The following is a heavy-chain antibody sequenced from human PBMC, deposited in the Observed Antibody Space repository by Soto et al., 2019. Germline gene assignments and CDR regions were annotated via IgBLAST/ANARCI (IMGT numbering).Heavy chain of an antibody. V-gene: IGHV1-69*13. J-gene: IGHJ6*02. CDR3: ARGNIDGAILSGMDV. D-gene: IGHD1-26*01. CDR1: GYTFTSYG. CDR2: IIPMFGTA. Sequence: SVKVSCKASGYTFTSYGISWARQAPGRGLEWMGGIIPMFGTANYAQKFQGRVTITADESTSTAYMELSSLRSEDTAVYYCARGNIDGAILSGMDVWGQGTTVTVSS.